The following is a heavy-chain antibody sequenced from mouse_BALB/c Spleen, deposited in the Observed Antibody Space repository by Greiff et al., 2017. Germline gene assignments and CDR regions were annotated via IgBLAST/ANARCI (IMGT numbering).Heavy chain of an antibody. CDR1: GFTFSNYW. D-gene: IGHD1-1*01. Sequence: VQLKESGGGLVQPGGSMKLSCVASGFTFSNYWMNWVRQSPEKGLEWVAEIRLKSNNYATHYAESVKGRFTISRDDSKSSVYLQMNNLRAEDTGIYYCTPYGSSPFDYWGQGTTLTVSS. CDR3: TPYGSSPFDY. V-gene: IGHV6-6*02. CDR2: IRLKSNNYAT. J-gene: IGHJ2*01.